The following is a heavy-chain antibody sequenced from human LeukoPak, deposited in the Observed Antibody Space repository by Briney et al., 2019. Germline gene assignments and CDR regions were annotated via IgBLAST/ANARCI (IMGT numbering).Heavy chain of an antibody. Sequence: ASVKVSCKASGYTFTSYGISWVRQAPGQGPEWMGWISAYNGNTNYAQKLQGRVTMTTDTSTSTAYMELRSLRSDDTAVYYCARERVWFGELLGRWFDPWGQGTLVTVSS. CDR2: ISAYNGNT. CDR3: ARERVWFGELLGRWFDP. J-gene: IGHJ5*02. CDR1: GYTFTSYG. D-gene: IGHD3-10*01. V-gene: IGHV1-18*01.